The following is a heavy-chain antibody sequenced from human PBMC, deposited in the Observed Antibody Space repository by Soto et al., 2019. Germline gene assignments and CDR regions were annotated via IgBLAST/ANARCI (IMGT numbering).Heavy chain of an antibody. J-gene: IGHJ3*02. V-gene: IGHV1-2*04. CDR2: INCNSGAT. Sequence: GASVKVSCKASGYSFAGFYIHWMRQAPGQGLEWVGSINCNSGATTYAQKFQDSVAMTRDTSVSTAYMDLNRLTSDDTAIYYCAIIMTHSDSFEIWGQGTVVTVSS. D-gene: IGHD3-16*01. CDR3: AIIMTHSDSFEI. CDR1: GYSFAGFY.